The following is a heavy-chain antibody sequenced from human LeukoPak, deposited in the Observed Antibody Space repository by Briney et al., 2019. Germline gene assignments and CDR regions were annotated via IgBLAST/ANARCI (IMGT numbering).Heavy chain of an antibody. CDR3: AKIAAAYFDY. V-gene: IGHV3-53*01. D-gene: IGHD6-13*01. CDR1: GFSVSSNY. Sequence: GGSLRLSCVASGFSVSSNYMIWVRQAPGKGLEWVSVIYSGGSKYYADSVKGRFTISRDNSKNMLYLQMSSLKVEDTAIYFCAKIAAAYFDYWGQGALVTVSS. J-gene: IGHJ4*02. CDR2: IYSGGSK.